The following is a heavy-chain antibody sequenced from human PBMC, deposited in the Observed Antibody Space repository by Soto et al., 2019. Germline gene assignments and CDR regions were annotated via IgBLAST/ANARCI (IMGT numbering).Heavy chain of an antibody. CDR3: ARKSSSSSWFDP. V-gene: IGHV1-18*01. Sequence: QVQLVQSGGEVKKPGASVKVSCKASGYTFFTYGISWVRQAPGQGLEWMGWISTYNGNTNYAQKLQGRVTMTTDTSTSTAYIELRTLRSDDTAVYYCARKSSSSSWFDPWGQGTLVTVSS. CDR2: ISTYNGNT. CDR1: GYTFFTYG. J-gene: IGHJ5*02. D-gene: IGHD6-6*01.